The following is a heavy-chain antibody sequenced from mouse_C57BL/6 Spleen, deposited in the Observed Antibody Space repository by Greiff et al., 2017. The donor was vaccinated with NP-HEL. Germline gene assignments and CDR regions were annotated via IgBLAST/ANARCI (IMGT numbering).Heavy chain of an antibody. J-gene: IGHJ2*01. CDR1: GFTFSDYY. CDR3: AREGVASHFDY. V-gene: IGHV5-16*01. CDR2: INYDGSST. Sequence: EVQLVESEGGLVQPGSSMKLSCTASGFTFSDYYMAWVRQVPEKGLEWVANINYDGSSTYYLDSLKSRFIISRDNAKNILYLQMSSLKSEDTATYYCAREGVASHFDYWGQGTTLTVSS. D-gene: IGHD6-1*01.